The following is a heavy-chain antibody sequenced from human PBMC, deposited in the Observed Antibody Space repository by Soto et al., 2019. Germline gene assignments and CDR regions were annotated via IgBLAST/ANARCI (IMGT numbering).Heavy chain of an antibody. D-gene: IGHD6-19*01. Sequence: GGSLRLSCAASGFTFSSYAMSWVRQAPGKGLVWVSRINSDGSSTSYADSVKGRFTISRDNAKNTLYLQMNSLRAEDTAVYYCAREQQWLVQELDYWGQGTLVTVSS. V-gene: IGHV3-74*01. CDR3: AREQQWLVQELDY. CDR2: INSDGSST. J-gene: IGHJ4*02. CDR1: GFTFSSYA.